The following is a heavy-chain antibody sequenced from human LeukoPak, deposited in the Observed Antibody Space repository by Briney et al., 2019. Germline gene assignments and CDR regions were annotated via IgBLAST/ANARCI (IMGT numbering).Heavy chain of an antibody. CDR1: GFPFDTYR. D-gene: IGHD1-1*01. Sequence: GGSLTLSCAASGFPFDTYRMNWVRQAPGKGLEWVSSVSASGSYIYYADSLKGRFTISRDNTKNSLFLQMNSLRAEDTAVYYCARDSPGTTASDYWGQGTLVTVSS. CDR3: ARDSPGTTASDY. V-gene: IGHV3-21*01. J-gene: IGHJ4*02. CDR2: VSASGSYI.